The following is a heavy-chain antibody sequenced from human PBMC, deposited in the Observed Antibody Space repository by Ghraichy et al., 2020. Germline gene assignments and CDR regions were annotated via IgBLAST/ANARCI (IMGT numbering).Heavy chain of an antibody. CDR3: AREGKNFDC. V-gene: IGHV3-23*01. CDR2: IGGSGGGT. CDR1: GFTFGFTFSSST. D-gene: IGHD2/OR15-2a*01. Sequence: GGSLRLSCAASGFTFGFTFSSSTMIWARQAPGKGLEWVSGIGGSGGGTYYADSVKGRFTISRDNSKNTVYLQMNSLRAEDTAIYYCAREGKNFDCWGQGTLVTVSS. J-gene: IGHJ4*02.